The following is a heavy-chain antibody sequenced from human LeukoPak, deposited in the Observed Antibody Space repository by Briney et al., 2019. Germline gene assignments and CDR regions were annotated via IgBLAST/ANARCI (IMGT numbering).Heavy chain of an antibody. Sequence: GGSLRLSCAASGFTFSSYSMNWVRQAPGKGLEWVSSISSSSSYIYYADSVKGRFTISRDNAKNSLYLQMNSLRAEDTAVYYCASMTTGKVAFDYWGQGTLVTVSS. D-gene: IGHD4-17*01. V-gene: IGHV3-21*01. J-gene: IGHJ4*02. CDR1: GFTFSSYS. CDR3: ASMTTGKVAFDY. CDR2: ISSSSSYI.